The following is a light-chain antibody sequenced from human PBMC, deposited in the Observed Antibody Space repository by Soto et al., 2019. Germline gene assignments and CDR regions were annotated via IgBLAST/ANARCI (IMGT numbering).Light chain of an antibody. CDR2: GAS. CDR3: QQYHNWPPIT. V-gene: IGKV3D-15*01. J-gene: IGKJ5*01. CDR1: QSVSRIN. Sequence: EIVMTQSPATLSVSPGERATLSCRASQSVSRINVAWYQQKPGQAPRLLIYGASTRATGIPARFSGSGSGTEFTLTISNLQSEDFAVYFCQQYHNWPPITFGQGTRLEIK.